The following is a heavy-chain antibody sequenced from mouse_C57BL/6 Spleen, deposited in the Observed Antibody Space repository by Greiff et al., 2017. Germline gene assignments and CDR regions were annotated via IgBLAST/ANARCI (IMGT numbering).Heavy chain of an antibody. V-gene: IGHV1-62-3*01. CDR3: ARSCITTVVANFDY. J-gene: IGHJ2*01. CDR1: GYTFTSYW. Sequence: VQLQQPGAELVKPGASVKLSCKASGYTFTSYWMHWVKQRPGRGLEWIGRIDPNSGGTKYNEKFKSKATLTVDKTSSTAYMQLSSLTSEDSAVYYCARSCITTVVANFDYWGQGTTLTVSS. CDR2: IDPNSGGT. D-gene: IGHD1-1*01.